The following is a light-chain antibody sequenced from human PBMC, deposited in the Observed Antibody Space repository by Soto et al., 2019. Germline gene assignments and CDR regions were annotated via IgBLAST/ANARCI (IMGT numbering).Light chain of an antibody. V-gene: IGKV1-39*01. CDR2: AAS. CDR3: PQSYSTPRT. J-gene: IGKJ1*01. Sequence: DIQMTQSPSSLSASVGDRVNITCRASQSISNYLNWYQQKPGKAPKLLMYAASSLQSGVPSRFGGSGSETDFTLTISTLQPEDFATYYCPQSYSTPRTFGQGTKVEIK. CDR1: QSISNY.